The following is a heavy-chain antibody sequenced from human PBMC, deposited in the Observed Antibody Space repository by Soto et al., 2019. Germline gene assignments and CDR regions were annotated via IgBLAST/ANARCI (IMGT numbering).Heavy chain of an antibody. Sequence: GGSLRLSCTTSGFTFNTYGMYWVRQAPGKGLEWVAIIWYDGSNKYYVDSVKGRFTISRDNTKNTLYLQMNTLRAEDTALYYCASADSGRNSFAPWGQGTLVTVSS. CDR2: IWYDGSNK. J-gene: IGHJ5*02. CDR1: GFTFNTYG. V-gene: IGHV3-33*08. CDR3: ASADSGRNSFAP. D-gene: IGHD6-19*01.